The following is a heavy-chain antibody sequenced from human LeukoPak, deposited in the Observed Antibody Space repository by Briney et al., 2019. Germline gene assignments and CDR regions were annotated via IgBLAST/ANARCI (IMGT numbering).Heavy chain of an antibody. D-gene: IGHD3-3*01. CDR1: GYTFTRYD. CDR3: ATKTDITIFYYMDV. CDR2: INPNSGNT. Sequence: GASVKVSCKASGYTFTRYDINWVRHAPGQGLEWMGWINPNSGNTGYAQKFPGRVTMTRNTSISTDYMELSSLKSEDTAVYYCATKTDITIFYYMDVWGKGTTVTVSS. J-gene: IGHJ6*03. V-gene: IGHV1-8*01.